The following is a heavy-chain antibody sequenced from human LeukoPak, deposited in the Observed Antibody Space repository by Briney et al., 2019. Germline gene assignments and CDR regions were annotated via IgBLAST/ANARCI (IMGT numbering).Heavy chain of an antibody. Sequence: ASVNVSCKASGYTFTSHDINWLRPTTGQGLEWLGWMSPKSGSTGYAQKFQGRVTITRNTSISTAYMELSTLRSEDTAVYYCARGESSIWGRLQSFFDYWGQGTLVTVSS. CDR1: GYTFTSHD. D-gene: IGHD7-27*01. CDR3: ARGESSIWGRLQSFFDY. V-gene: IGHV1-8*03. CDR2: MSPKSGST. J-gene: IGHJ4*02.